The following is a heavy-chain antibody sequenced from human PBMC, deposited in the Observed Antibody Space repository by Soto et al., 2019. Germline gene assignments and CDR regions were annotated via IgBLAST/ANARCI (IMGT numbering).Heavy chain of an antibody. CDR2: IYYSGST. D-gene: IGHD6-19*01. CDR3: ARDSRYGYSFGWGLYYYYGMDV. Sequence: PSETLSLTCTVSGGSISSYYWSWIRQPPGKGLEWIGYIYYSGSTNYNPSLKSRVTISVDTSKNQFSLKLSSVTAADTAVYYCARDSRYGYSFGWGLYYYYGMDVWGQGTTVTVSS. CDR1: GGSISSYY. V-gene: IGHV4-59*01. J-gene: IGHJ6*02.